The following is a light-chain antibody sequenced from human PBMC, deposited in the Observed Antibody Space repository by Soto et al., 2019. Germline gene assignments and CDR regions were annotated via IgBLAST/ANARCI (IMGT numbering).Light chain of an antibody. J-gene: IGKJ4*01. CDR1: QGLSSY. V-gene: IGKV1-9*01. Sequence: IQLTQSPSSLSASVGDRVTITCRASQGLSSYLAWYQQKPGKAPKLPIYAASTLHSGVPSRFSGSESGTDFTLTISSLQPEDFGTYYCQQVNNYPLTFGGGTKVEIK. CDR2: AAS. CDR3: QQVNNYPLT.